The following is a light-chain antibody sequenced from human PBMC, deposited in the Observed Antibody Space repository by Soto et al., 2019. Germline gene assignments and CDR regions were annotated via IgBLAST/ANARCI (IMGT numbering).Light chain of an antibody. V-gene: IGKV3-20*01. CDR1: QSVSSSY. J-gene: IGKJ2*01. CDR2: GAS. Sequence: EIVLTQSPGTLSLSPGERATLSCRASQSVSSSYLAWYQQKPGQAPRLLVYGASSRATGIPDRFSDSGSGTDFTLSFSRLEPEDFAVYYCQQYGSSPRTFGQVTKLEIK. CDR3: QQYGSSPRT.